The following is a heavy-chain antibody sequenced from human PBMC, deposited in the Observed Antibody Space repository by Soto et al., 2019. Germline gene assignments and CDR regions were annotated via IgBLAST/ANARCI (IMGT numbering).Heavy chain of an antibody. D-gene: IGHD4-17*01. Sequence: QLQLQESGPGLVKPSETLSLTCTVSGGSISSSSYYWGCIRQPPGKRLDWIGSMYYSGSTYYNPSLKSRVTITVNTSKSQFSLKLSYVTAADTAVYYCGRGTTVTTYYGMAVWGQGTPVTVSS. V-gene: IGHV4-39*01. CDR3: GRGTTVTTYYGMAV. CDR1: GGSISSSSYY. CDR2: MYYSGST. J-gene: IGHJ6*02.